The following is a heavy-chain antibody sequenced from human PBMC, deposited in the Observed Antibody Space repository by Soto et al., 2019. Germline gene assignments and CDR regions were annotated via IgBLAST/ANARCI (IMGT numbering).Heavy chain of an antibody. CDR3: ARGPWDAGHSGGSVDH. CDR2: IYAYGST. J-gene: IGHJ4*02. Sequence: EVQLVESGGGLVQPGGSLRLSCVASGFTVSTYYMSWVRQAPGKGLEWVSLIYAYGSTYYADSVKGRFTISRDNSKXXLFVQVNSLRVEDTAVYYCARGPWDAGHSGGSVDHWGQGTLVSVST. CDR1: GFTVSTYY. D-gene: IGHD6-13*01. V-gene: IGHV3-66*01.